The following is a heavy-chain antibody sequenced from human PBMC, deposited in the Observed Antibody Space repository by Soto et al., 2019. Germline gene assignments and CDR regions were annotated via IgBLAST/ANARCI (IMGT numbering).Heavy chain of an antibody. Sequence: SHTLSLTCPLSGASITSTTYFCACLRHPPGKGLEWVGSIYYSVKTHYNPSLKSRVNISVDRSKYQFSLQMTSVTGADTAVYYCAKNLPRTGRFHYWVQGTLVT. CDR2: IYYSVKT. J-gene: IGHJ4*02. V-gene: IGHV4-39*01. CDR3: AKNLPRTGRFHY. CDR1: GASITSTTYF.